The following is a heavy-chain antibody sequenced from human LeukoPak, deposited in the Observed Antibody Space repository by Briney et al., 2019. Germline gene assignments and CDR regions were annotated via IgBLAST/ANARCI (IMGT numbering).Heavy chain of an antibody. CDR1: GGSVSNYY. Sequence: SETLSLTCSVSGGSVSNYYWSWIRQPPGKGLEWIGYIYYSGSTSYNPSLKSRVTISVDTSKNQFSLKLSSVTAADTAVYYCARDTRGAFDIWGQGTMVTVSS. J-gene: IGHJ3*02. CDR3: ARDTRGAFDI. V-gene: IGHV4-59*02. CDR2: IYYSGST. D-gene: IGHD3-10*01.